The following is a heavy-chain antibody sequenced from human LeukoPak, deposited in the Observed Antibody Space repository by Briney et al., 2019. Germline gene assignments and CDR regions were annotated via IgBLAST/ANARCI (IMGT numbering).Heavy chain of an antibody. V-gene: IGHV3-23*01. J-gene: IGHJ6*03. CDR2: ISGSGGST. CDR1: GFTFSSYG. CDR3: AKAGPAAAAGYYYYYYYMDV. Sequence: PGGSLRLSCAASGFTFSSYGMHWVRQAPGKGLEWVSAISGSGGSTYYADSVKGRFTISRDNSKNTLYLQMNSLRAEDTAVYYCAKAGPAAAAGYYYYYYYMDVWGKGTTVTVSS. D-gene: IGHD2-2*01.